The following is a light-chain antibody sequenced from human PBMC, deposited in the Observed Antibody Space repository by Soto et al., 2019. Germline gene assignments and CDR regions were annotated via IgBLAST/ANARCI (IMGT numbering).Light chain of an antibody. CDR2: QDS. J-gene: IGLJ2*01. V-gene: IGLV3-1*01. Sequence: SYELTQPPSVSVSPGQTASITCSRDQLGDKYACWYQQKPGQSPVLVIYQDSKRPSGIPERFSGSNSGNTATLTISGTQAMDEADYYCQAWDSSTACVVFGGGTKLTVL. CDR3: QAWDSSTACVV. CDR1: QLGDKY.